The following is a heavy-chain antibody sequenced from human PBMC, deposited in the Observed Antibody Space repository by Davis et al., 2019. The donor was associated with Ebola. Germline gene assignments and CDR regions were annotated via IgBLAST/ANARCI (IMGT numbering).Heavy chain of an antibody. CDR1: GYRFMSYW. D-gene: IGHD6-6*01. CDR3: ARLYSGSSLDF. CDR2: IYPGDSDT. V-gene: IGHV5-51*01. J-gene: IGHJ4*02. Sequence: GESLKISCQCSGYRFMSYWIGWVRQMPGKGLEWMGIIYPGDSDTRYTPPFQGQVTISADKSISTAYLQWSSLKASDTAMYYCARLYSGSSLDFWGQGTLVTVAS.